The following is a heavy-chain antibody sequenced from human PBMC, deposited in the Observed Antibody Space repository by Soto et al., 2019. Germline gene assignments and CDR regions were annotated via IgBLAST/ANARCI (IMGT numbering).Heavy chain of an antibody. V-gene: IGHV3-23*01. CDR2: ISGSGAST. D-gene: IGHD3-9*01. CDR3: AKTESFNGYYNAFDY. CDR1: GFSFSGYA. J-gene: IGHJ4*02. Sequence: GGSLRLSCAASGFSFSGYAVTWVGQAPGKGLEWVSAISGSGASTYYADSVKGRFTISRDNPKNTLHLQMNSLRAEDTALYYCAKTESFNGYYNAFDYWGRGTQVTVSS.